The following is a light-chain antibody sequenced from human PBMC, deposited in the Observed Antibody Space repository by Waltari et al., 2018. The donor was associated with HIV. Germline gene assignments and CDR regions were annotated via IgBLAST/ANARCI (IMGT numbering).Light chain of an antibody. CDR2: AAS. Sequence: DIQMTQSPSSLSASVGDRVTITCRASQSISSYLNWYQQKPGKAPKLLMYAASSLQSGVPSRFSGSGSGTDFTLTISSLQPEDFATYYCQQSYSTPRTFGQGTKVEFK. CDR3: QQSYSTPRT. CDR1: QSISSY. J-gene: IGKJ1*01. V-gene: IGKV1-39*01.